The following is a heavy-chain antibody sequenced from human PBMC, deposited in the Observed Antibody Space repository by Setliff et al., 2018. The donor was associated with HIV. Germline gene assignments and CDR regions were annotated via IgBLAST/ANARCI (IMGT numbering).Heavy chain of an antibody. CDR3: ARVREGFLPYDAFEI. J-gene: IGHJ3*02. D-gene: IGHD3-3*01. V-gene: IGHV4-34*01. CDR2: IHSSGNT. CDR1: GGSLSDYY. Sequence: PSETLSLTCAVYGGSLSDYYWSWIRQPPGKGLEWLGEIHSSGNTNYSPSLKGRVSLSVDTPKNQYSLNLKSVTAADTAVYYCARVREGFLPYDAFEIWGQGTMVTVS.